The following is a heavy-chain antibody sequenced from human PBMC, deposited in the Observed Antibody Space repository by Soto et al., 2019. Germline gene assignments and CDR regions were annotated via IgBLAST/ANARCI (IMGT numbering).Heavy chain of an antibody. CDR3: ARFDSSGYSPDY. CDR1: GFTFSSYS. V-gene: IGHV3-21*01. D-gene: IGHD3-22*01. J-gene: IGHJ4*02. Sequence: XGSLRLSCAASGFTFSSYSMNWVRQAPGKGLEWVSSISSSSSYIYYADSVKGRFTISRDNAKNSLYLQMNSLRAEDTAVYYCARFDSSGYSPDYWGQGTLVTVSS. CDR2: ISSSSSYI.